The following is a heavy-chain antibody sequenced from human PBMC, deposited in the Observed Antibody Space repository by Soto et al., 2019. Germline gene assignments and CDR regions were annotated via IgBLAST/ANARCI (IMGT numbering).Heavy chain of an antibody. CDR2: IKQDGSEK. V-gene: IGHV3-7*01. CDR3: AREIAVAGSDWFDP. CDR1: GFTFSSYW. D-gene: IGHD6-19*01. Sequence: GSLRLSCAASGFTFSSYWMSWVRQAPGKGLEWVANIKQDGSEKYYVDSVKGRFTISRDNAKNSLYLQMNSLRAEDTAVYYCAREIAVAGSDWFDPWGQGTLVTVSS. J-gene: IGHJ5*02.